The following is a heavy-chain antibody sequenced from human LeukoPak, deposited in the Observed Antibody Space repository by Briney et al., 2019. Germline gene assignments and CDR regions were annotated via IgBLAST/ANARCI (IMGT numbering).Heavy chain of an antibody. Sequence: GGSLRLSCAASGFTFSNAWMSWVRQTPGKGLEWAGRIKSKTDGGTTDYAAPVKGRFSISRDDSKNTLYLQLNSLKTEDTAVYYCVIEQLTLLKPFDYWGRGTLVTVSS. J-gene: IGHJ4*02. D-gene: IGHD1-1*01. CDR1: GFTFSNAW. CDR3: VIEQLTLLKPFDY. V-gene: IGHV3-15*01. CDR2: IKSKTDGGTT.